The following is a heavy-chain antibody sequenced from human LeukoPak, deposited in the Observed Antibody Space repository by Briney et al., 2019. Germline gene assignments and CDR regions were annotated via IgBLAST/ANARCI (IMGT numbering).Heavy chain of an antibody. CDR1: GGSFSGYY. CDR3: ARDGSSSWFGQNYYYYYMDV. V-gene: IGHV4-34*01. CDR2: INHSGST. J-gene: IGHJ6*03. D-gene: IGHD6-13*01. Sequence: SETLSLTCAVYGGSFSGYYWSWIRQPPGKGLEWIGEINHSGSTNQNPSLKSRVTISVDTSKNQFSLKLSSVTAADTAVYYCARDGSSSWFGQNYYYYYMDVWGKGTTVTVSS.